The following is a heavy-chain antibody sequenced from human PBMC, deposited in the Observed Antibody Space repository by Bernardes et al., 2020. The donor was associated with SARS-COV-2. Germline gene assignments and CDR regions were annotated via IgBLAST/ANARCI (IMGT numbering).Heavy chain of an antibody. J-gene: IGHJ4*02. CDR3: ARDFGGGENDY. CDR2: INQDESEK. D-gene: IGHD3-3*01. CDR1: GFTFSSYW. Sequence: GGSLRLSCAASGFTFSSYWMTWVRQAPRMGLEWVANINQDESEKYYVDSVKGRFTISRDNAKNSLYLQMNSLRPEDTALYYCARDFGGGENDYWGQGTLVTVSS. V-gene: IGHV3-7*03.